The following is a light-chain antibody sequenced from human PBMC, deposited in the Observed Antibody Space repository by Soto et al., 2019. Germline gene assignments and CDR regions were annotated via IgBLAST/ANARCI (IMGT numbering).Light chain of an antibody. CDR3: QVWDSSSDHYV. CDR1: NIGTKS. CDR2: HDS. Sequence: SYELTQPPSVSVAPGQTARIPCGGSNIGTKSVHWYQQKPGQAPVLVVYHDSDRPSGIPERFSGSNSGNTATLTISRVEAGDEADYYCQVWDSSSDHYVFGIGTRSPS. J-gene: IGLJ1*01. V-gene: IGLV3-21*02.